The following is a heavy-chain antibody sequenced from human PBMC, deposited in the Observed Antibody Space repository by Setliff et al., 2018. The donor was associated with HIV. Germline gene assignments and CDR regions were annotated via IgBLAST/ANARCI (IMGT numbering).Heavy chain of an antibody. V-gene: IGHV4-59*01. CDR3: ARVGTVVTGDWIDP. CDR2: ISDSVSA. D-gene: IGHD2-15*01. CDR1: GGSISFYY. J-gene: IGHJ5*02. Sequence: PSETLSLTCTVSGGSISFYYWSWIRQSPGKGLEWIGYISDSVSAKYNPSLKSRVTITIDTSKNQFSLKVRSVTAADTAVYYCARVGTVVTGDWIDPWGQGTLVTVSS.